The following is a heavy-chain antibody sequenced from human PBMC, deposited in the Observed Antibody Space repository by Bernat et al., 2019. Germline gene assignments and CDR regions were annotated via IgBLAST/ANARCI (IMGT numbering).Heavy chain of an antibody. Sequence: VQLVESGGGVVQSGTSLRLSCAASEFTFSSYAMHWVRQAPGKGLEWVAVISFDGSNKYYADSVKGRFTISRDNSKNTLYLQMNRLRAEDTAVYYCTRDRDIVVVTAATVGWYFDLWGRGTQVTVSS. CDR2: ISFDGSNK. CDR1: EFTFSSYA. J-gene: IGHJ2*01. V-gene: IGHV3-30-3*01. D-gene: IGHD2-15*01. CDR3: TRDRDIVVVTAATVGWYFDL.